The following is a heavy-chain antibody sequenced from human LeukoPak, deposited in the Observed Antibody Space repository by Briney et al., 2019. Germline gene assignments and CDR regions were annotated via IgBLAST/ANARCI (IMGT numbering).Heavy chain of an antibody. CDR2: ISGSGGST. CDR3: ARDEVGASTEFDY. J-gene: IGHJ4*02. D-gene: IGHD1-26*01. Sequence: PGGSLRLSCAASGFTLSSYAMSWVRQAPGKGLEWVSAISGSGGSTYYSDSVKGRFTISRDNSKNTLYLQMNSLSAEDTAVYYCARDEVGASTEFDYWGQGTLVTVSS. V-gene: IGHV3-23*01. CDR1: GFTLSSYA.